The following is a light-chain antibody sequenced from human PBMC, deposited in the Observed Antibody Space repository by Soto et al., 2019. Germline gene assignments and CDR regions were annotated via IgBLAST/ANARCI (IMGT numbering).Light chain of an antibody. V-gene: IGKV1-39*01. CDR1: QGVSAY. Sequence: DIQMPQSPSSLSAPVGDRVTITCRASQGVSAYLLWYQQRQGRAPKLLIYAASIFLTGVPSRFSGSGSGATFSRTISSLQPEDFASYDGQQSYRTPQNFGQG. CDR2: AAS. CDR3: QQSYRTPQN. J-gene: IGKJ2*01.